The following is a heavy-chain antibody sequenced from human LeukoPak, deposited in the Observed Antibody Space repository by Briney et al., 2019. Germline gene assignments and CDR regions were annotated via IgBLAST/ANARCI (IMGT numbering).Heavy chain of an antibody. Sequence: ASVKLSCNASGYTFTSYGISWVRHAPAQGLELMGWISAYNGNTNYAQKLQGRVTMTTDTSTSTAYMKLRSLRSDDTAVYYCARSARHSSWFPFWGQGTLVTVSS. CDR2: ISAYNGNT. CDR3: ARSARHSSWFPF. J-gene: IGHJ4*02. D-gene: IGHD6-13*01. CDR1: GYTFTSYG. V-gene: IGHV1-18*01.